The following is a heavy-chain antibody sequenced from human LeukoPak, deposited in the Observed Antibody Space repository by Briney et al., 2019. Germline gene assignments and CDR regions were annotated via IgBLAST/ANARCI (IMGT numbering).Heavy chain of an antibody. V-gene: IGHV1-58*01. Sequence: SVKVSCKASGFTFTSSAVQWVRQARGQRLEWIGWIVVGSGNTNYAQKFQERVTITRDMSTSTAYMELSSLRSEDTAVYYCARVEGDCSGGSCLPTAYWGQGTLVTVSS. CDR3: ARVEGDCSGGSCLPTAY. CDR1: GFTFTSSA. J-gene: IGHJ4*02. D-gene: IGHD2-15*01. CDR2: IVVGSGNT.